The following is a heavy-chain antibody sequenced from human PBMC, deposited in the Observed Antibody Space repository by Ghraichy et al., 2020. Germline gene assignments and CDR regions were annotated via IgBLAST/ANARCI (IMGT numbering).Heavy chain of an antibody. CDR3: ASIPYYYDSSGYFYNIY. CDR1: GFTFSSYA. Sequence: GGSLRLSCAASGFTFSSYAMHWVRQAPGKGLEWVAVISYDGSNKYYADSVKGRFTISRDNSKNTLYLQMNSLRAEDTAVYYCASIPYYYDSSGYFYNIYWGQGTLVTVSS. D-gene: IGHD3-22*01. V-gene: IGHV3-30-3*01. J-gene: IGHJ4*02. CDR2: ISYDGSNK.